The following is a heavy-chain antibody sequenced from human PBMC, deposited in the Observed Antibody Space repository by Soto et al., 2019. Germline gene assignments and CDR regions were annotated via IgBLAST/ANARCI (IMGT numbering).Heavy chain of an antibody. CDR2: ISAYNRHT. V-gene: IGHV1-18*01. D-gene: IGHD6-13*01. J-gene: IGHJ4*02. Sequence: QVQLVQSGAEVKKPGASVKVSCKASGDTFTSDGLSWVRQAPGQGLEWMGWISAYNRHTNFAQKLQGRVTMTTDTSTSTAYMELRSLRSDDTAVYYCARVIAAAADFDYWGQGTLVTVSS. CDR3: ARVIAAAADFDY. CDR1: GDTFTSDG.